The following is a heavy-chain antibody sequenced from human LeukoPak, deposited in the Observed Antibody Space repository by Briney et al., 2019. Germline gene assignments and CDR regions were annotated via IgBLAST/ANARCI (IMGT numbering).Heavy chain of an antibody. V-gene: IGHV3-21*01. CDR3: ARDRVVVVPAAKGMTYYYGMDV. Sequence: GGSLRLSCAASGFTFSSYSMNWVRQAPGKGLEWVSSISSSSYIYYADSVKGRFTISRDNAKNSLYLQMNSLRAEDTAVYYCARDRVVVVPAAKGMTYYYGMDVWGQGTTVTVSS. CDR2: ISSSSYI. CDR1: GFTFSSYS. J-gene: IGHJ6*02. D-gene: IGHD2-2*01.